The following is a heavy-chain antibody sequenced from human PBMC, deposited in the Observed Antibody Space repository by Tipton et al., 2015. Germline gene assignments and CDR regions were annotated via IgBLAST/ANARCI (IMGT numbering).Heavy chain of an antibody. CDR2: ISHSGNT. CDR1: AYSISSDYY. D-gene: IGHD6-13*01. V-gene: IGHV4-38-2*01. CDR3: ARRFSHSSSWTFDC. J-gene: IGHJ4*02. Sequence: TLSLTCAVSAYSISSDYYWGWIRQPPGKGLEWIGSISHSGNTYYNPSLKSRVTMSRDTSKNQFSLKLTSVTAADTAVYYCARRFSHSSSWTFDCWGQGTLVTVSS.